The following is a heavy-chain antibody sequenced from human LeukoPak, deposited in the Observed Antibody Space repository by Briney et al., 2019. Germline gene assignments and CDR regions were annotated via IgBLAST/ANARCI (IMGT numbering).Heavy chain of an antibody. Sequence: SETLSLTCTVSGGSISSYYWSWIPQPAGKGLEWIGLIYTSGSTNYNPSLKSRVTISVDKSKNQFSLKLNSVTAADTAVYYCASVAPYDYCGQGTLVTVSS. CDR1: GGSISSYY. J-gene: IGHJ4*02. CDR3: ASVAPYDY. V-gene: IGHV4-4*07. CDR2: IYTSGST.